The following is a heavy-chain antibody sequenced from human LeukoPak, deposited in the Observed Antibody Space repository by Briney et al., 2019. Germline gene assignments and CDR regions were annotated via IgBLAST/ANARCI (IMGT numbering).Heavy chain of an antibody. J-gene: IGHJ4*02. V-gene: IGHV4-39*01. D-gene: IGHD3-9*01. Sequence: PSETLSLTCNVSGASMSNYYWVWIRQPPGKGLEWIGSIYHSGTTYSGSTHYNPSLKSRVTISLDTSKNQFSLKVGSMTAADTAVYYCARQRYFDWLLPQTRRYYFDYWGQGTLVTVSS. CDR1: GASMSNYY. CDR2: IYHSGTTYSGST. CDR3: ARQRYFDWLLPQTRRYYFDY.